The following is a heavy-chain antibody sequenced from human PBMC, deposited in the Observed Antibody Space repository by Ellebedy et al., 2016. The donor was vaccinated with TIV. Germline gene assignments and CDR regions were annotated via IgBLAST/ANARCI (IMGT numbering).Heavy chain of an antibody. CDR1: GGTFSSYA. CDR2: IIPIFGTA. CDR3: AKDLSGSYFDY. V-gene: IGHV1-69*13. D-gene: IGHD1-14*01. J-gene: IGHJ4*02. Sequence: AASVKVSCKASGGTFSSYAISWVRQAPGQGLEWMGGIIPIFGTANYAQKFQGRVTITADESTSTAYMELNSLRAEDTAVYYCAKDLSGSYFDYWGQGTLVTVSS.